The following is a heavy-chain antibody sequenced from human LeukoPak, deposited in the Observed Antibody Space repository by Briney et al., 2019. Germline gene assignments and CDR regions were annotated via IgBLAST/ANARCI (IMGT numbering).Heavy chain of an antibody. J-gene: IGHJ6*02. Sequence: GGSLRLSCAASGLTFSSYGMHWVRQAPGKGLEWVAVISYDGSNKYYADSVKGRFTISRDNSKNTLYLQMNSLRAEDTAVYYCAKDREYYYGSGIPRPPAYGMDVWGQGTTVTVSS. V-gene: IGHV3-30*18. CDR3: AKDREYYYGSGIPRPPAYGMDV. CDR1: GLTFSSYG. D-gene: IGHD3-10*01. CDR2: ISYDGSNK.